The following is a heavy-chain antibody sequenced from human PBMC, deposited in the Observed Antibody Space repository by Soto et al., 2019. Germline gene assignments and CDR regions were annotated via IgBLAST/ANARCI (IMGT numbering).Heavy chain of an antibody. CDR3: ARGAATKILVLKFAALEI. J-gene: IGHJ3*02. V-gene: IGHV1-3*04. CDR1: GYTFTDHA. D-gene: IGHD5-12*01. Sequence: ASVKVSCKGSGYTFTDHAMHWVRQAPGQRPEWMGWINTAFATTKYSQKLEGRVTISADDSTRTVNLELSSLRSSDTAVYYCARGAATKILVLKFAALEIWGQGTMVTVSS. CDR2: INTAFATT.